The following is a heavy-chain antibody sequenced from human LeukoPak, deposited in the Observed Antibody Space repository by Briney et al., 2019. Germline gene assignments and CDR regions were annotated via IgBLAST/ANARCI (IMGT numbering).Heavy chain of an antibody. J-gene: IGHJ3*02. D-gene: IGHD5-24*01. CDR3: ARVGRWLQFWDDAFDI. CDR1: GGSISSYY. CDR2: IYTSGST. V-gene: IGHV4-4*07. Sequence: SETLSLTCTVSGGSISSYYWSWIRQPAGKGLEWIGRIYTSGSTNYNPSLKSRVTMSVDTSKDQFSLKLSSVTAADTAVYYCARVGRWLQFWDDAFDIWGQGTMVTVSS.